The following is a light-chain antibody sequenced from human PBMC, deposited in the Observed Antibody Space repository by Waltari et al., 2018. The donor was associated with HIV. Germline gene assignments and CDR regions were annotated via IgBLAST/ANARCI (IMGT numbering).Light chain of an antibody. CDR3: QSPDSGTYVV. V-gene: IGLV3-25*03. CDR2: KDS. Sequence: SYDLTQPPSVSVSPGQTARITCSGDALPKQYAFWYQQKPGQAPVLVIYKDSERPSGIPERFSGSSSGTTVTLTISGVQAEDGADYYCQSPDSGTYVVFGGGTKLTVL. J-gene: IGLJ2*01. CDR1: ALPKQY.